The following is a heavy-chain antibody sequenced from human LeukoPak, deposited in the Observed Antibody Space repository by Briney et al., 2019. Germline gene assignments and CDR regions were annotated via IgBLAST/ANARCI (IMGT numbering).Heavy chain of an antibody. V-gene: IGHV1-18*01. CDR3: TRDLGTYTSYGSIFFDY. D-gene: IGHD3-10*01. Sequence: GASVKVSCKASGYTFTSSGISWVRQAPGQGLEWMGWSSAYNGDTKYAQKFQGRVTMTTDTSTSTAYMELRSLRSDDTAVFYCTRDLGTYTSYGSIFFDYWGQGTLVTVSS. CDR1: GYTFTSSG. J-gene: IGHJ4*02. CDR2: SSAYNGDT.